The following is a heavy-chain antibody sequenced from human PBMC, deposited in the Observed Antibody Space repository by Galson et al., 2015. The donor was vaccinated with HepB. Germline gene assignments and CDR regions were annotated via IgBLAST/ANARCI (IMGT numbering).Heavy chain of an antibody. CDR2: IRSKASSHAT. J-gene: IGHJ4*02. Sequence: SLRLSCAASGFTFSGSAIHWVRQASGKGLEWVGRIRSKASSHATAYAASLKGRFTISRDDSKNTAYLHMNRLKTKDTAVYYCTRLGDFSGYSSSWGQGTLVTVSS. CDR3: TRLGDFSGYSSS. V-gene: IGHV3-73*01. D-gene: IGHD2-2*01. CDR1: GFTFSGSA.